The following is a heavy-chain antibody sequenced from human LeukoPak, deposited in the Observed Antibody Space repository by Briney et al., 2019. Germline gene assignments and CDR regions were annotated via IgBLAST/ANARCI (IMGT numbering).Heavy chain of an antibody. CDR2: ISSSGSNI. CDR1: GFTLSDYY. J-gene: IGHJ4*02. V-gene: IGHV3-11*01. CDR3: AKDLYGHFDY. D-gene: IGHD4-17*01. Sequence: PGGSLRLSCAASGFTLSDYYMSWIRQAPGKGLEWISYISSSGSNIYYADSVKGRFTMSRDNAKGSLYLQMNSLRAEDTAVYYCAKDLYGHFDYWGQGTLVTVSS.